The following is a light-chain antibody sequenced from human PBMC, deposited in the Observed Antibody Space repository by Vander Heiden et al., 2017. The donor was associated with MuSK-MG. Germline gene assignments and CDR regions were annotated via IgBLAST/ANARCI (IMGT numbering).Light chain of an antibody. J-gene: IGLJ3*02. CDR1: STDVGAYDY. Sequence: QSALTQPLSVSGSPGQSVTISCTGTSTDVGAYDYVSWYQHNPGKAPKLIIYDVSKRPSGVPDRFSGSKSGNTASLTISGLQAEDEADYYCCSYTSTWMFGGGTKLTVL. CDR2: DVS. CDR3: CSYTSTWM. V-gene: IGLV2-11*01.